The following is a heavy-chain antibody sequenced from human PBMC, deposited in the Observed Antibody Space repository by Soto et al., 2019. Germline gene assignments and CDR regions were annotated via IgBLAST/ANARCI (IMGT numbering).Heavy chain of an antibody. D-gene: IGHD6-6*01. CDR3: ARVGTPAAPQIYYYYYGMDV. Sequence: PGGSLRLSCAASGFTFSSYAMHWVRQAPGKGLEWVAVISYDGSNKYYADSVKGRFTISRDNSKNTLYLQMNSLRAEDTAVYYCARVGTPAAPQIYYYYYGMDVWGQGTTVTVSS. CDR2: ISYDGSNK. J-gene: IGHJ6*02. V-gene: IGHV3-30-3*01. CDR1: GFTFSSYA.